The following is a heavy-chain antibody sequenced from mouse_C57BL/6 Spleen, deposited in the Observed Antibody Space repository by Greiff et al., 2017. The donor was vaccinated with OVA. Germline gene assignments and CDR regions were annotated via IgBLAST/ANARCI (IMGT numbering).Heavy chain of an antibody. CDR1: GYTFTDYY. CDR2: INPYNGGT. Sequence: EVQLQQSGPVLVKPGASVKMSCKASGYTFTDYYMNWVKQSHGKSLEWIGVINPYNGGTSYNQKFKGKATLTVDKSSSTAYMELNSLTSEDSAVYYCARRPLEDAMDYWGQGTSVTVSS. V-gene: IGHV1-19*01. J-gene: IGHJ4*01. CDR3: ARRPLEDAMDY.